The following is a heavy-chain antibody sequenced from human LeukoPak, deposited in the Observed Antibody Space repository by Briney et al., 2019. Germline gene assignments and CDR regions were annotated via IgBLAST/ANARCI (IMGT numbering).Heavy chain of an antibody. CDR2: MYYSGSN. D-gene: IGHD6-25*01. CDR1: GVSISSSGYH. CDR3: AREPEARLPPYYLDS. J-gene: IGHJ4*02. Sequence: SETLSLTCTVSGVSISSSGYHWGWIRQPPGKGLEWIGSMYYSGSNYYNPSLKSRLTVSVDTSKNQFSLKLSSVTAADTAVYYCAREPEARLPPYYLDSWGQGTLVIVSS. V-gene: IGHV4-39*07.